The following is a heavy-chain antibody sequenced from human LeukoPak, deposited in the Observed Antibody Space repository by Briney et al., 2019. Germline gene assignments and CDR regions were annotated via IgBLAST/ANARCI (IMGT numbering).Heavy chain of an antibody. Sequence: GASVKVSCKASGGTFSSYAISWVRQAPGQGLEWMGGIIPIFGTANYAQKFQGRVTITADESTSTAYMELSSLRSKDTAVYYCARARPYYDSSGAFDYWGQGTLVTVSS. CDR1: GGTFSSYA. J-gene: IGHJ4*02. CDR2: IIPIFGTA. D-gene: IGHD3-22*01. CDR3: ARARPYYDSSGAFDY. V-gene: IGHV1-69*13.